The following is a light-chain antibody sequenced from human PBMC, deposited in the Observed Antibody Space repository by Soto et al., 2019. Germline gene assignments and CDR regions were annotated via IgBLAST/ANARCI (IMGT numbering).Light chain of an antibody. V-gene: IGKV1-5*01. CDR3: QQSYSAPLT. CDR1: QNISTW. Sequence: DIQMTQSPSTLSASIGDRVTITCRASQNISTWLAWYQQKPGKAPKLLMYDASTLKTGVPSRFSGSGSGTDFTLTISSLQPEDFATYYCQQSYSAPLTFGGGTKVEIK. J-gene: IGKJ4*01. CDR2: DAS.